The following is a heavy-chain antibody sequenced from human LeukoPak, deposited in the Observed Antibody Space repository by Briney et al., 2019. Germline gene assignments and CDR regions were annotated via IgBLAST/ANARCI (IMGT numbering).Heavy chain of an antibody. D-gene: IGHD6-13*01. CDR3: AKRRAAAVGFDY. V-gene: IGHV3-23*01. CDR1: GFTVSSNY. J-gene: IGHJ4*02. CDR2: ISGSGGST. Sequence: GGSLRLSCAASGFTVSSNYMSWVRQAPGKGLEWVSAISGSGGSTYYADSVKGRFTISRDNSKNTLYLQMNSLRAEDTAVYYCAKRRAAAVGFDYWGQGTLVTVSS.